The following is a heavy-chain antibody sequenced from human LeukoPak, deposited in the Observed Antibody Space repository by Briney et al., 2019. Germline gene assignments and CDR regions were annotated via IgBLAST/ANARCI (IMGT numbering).Heavy chain of an antibody. Sequence: SETLSLTCTVSGGSISSYYWSWIRQPPGKGLEWIGYIYYSGSTNYNPSLKSRVTISVDTSKNQFSLNLSSVTAADTAVYYCTREVGTGFQVNYYYYMDVWGKGTTVTVSS. J-gene: IGHJ6*03. CDR2: IYYSGST. CDR3: TREVGTGFQVNYYYYMDV. D-gene: IGHD2-2*01. V-gene: IGHV4-59*01. CDR1: GGSISSYY.